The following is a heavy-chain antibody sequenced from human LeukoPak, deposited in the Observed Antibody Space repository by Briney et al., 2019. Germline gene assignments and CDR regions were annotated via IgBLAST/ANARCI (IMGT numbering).Heavy chain of an antibody. Sequence: PGGSLRLSCAASGFTFSSYAMSWVRQAPGKGLEWVAVISYDGSNKYYADSVKGRFTISRDNSKNTLYLQMNSLRAEDTAVYYCVTTVLRGYFDYWGQGTLVTVSS. V-gene: IGHV3-30-3*01. D-gene: IGHD3-3*01. CDR3: VTTVLRGYFDY. CDR1: GFTFSSYA. J-gene: IGHJ4*02. CDR2: ISYDGSNK.